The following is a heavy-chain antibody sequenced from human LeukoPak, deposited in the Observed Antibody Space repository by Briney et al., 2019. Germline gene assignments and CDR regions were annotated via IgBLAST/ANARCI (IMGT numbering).Heavy chain of an antibody. V-gene: IGHV4-4*07. J-gene: IGHJ4*02. CDR3: ARGGYYYDSSGPYYFDY. Sequence: PSETLSLTCTVSGGSISSYYWSWIRQPAGKGLEWIGRIYTSGSTNYNPSLKSRVTMSVDTSKSQFSLKLSSVTAADTAVYYCARGGYYYDSSGPYYFDYWGQGTLVTVS. D-gene: IGHD3-22*01. CDR1: GGSISSYY. CDR2: IYTSGST.